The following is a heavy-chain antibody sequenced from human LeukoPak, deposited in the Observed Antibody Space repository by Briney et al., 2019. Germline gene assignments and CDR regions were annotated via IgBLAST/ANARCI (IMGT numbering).Heavy chain of an antibody. D-gene: IGHD5-12*01. CDR2: IGSSGGTK. Sequence: GGSLRLSCAASGFTFSDYYMSWIRQAPGKWLEWVSCIGSSGGTKYYADSVKGRFTISRDNAKNSLYLQMNSLRAEDTAVYFCARDTVDGYIYFDYWGQGTLVTVSS. J-gene: IGHJ4*02. V-gene: IGHV3-11*01. CDR1: GFTFSDYY. CDR3: ARDTVDGYIYFDY.